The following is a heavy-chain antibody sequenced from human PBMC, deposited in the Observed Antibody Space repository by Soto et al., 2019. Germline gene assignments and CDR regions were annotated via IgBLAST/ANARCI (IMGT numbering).Heavy chain of an antibody. CDR3: ARSPGYFTISSLAP. Sequence: TPGQGLEWIGDIYHTGTTNYNPSLQSRVSLSVDKSKNEFSLNLTSVTAADTAVYYCARSPGYFTISSLAPRGQRTLVPGSS. J-gene: IGHJ5*02. CDR2: IYHTGTT. D-gene: IGHD2-8*01. V-gene: IGHV4-4*02.